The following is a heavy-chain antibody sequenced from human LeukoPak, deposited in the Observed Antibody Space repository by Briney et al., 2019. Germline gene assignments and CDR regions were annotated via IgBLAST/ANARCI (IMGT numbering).Heavy chain of an antibody. CDR1: DGSISDYY. CDR2: IYYSGGT. V-gene: IGHV4-59*01. J-gene: IGHJ6*03. D-gene: IGHD3-16*01. CDR3: AGSQGEYYYMDV. Sequence: SETLFLTCSVSDGSISDYYWNWIRQPPGEGLEWIGNIYYSGGTNYNSSLKSRVTISLDTSKNQISLILSSVTAADTAVYYSAGSQGEYYYMDVWASGTTVTVSS.